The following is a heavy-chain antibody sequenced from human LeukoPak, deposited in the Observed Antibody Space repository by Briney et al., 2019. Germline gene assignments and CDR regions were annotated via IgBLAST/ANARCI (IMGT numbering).Heavy chain of an antibody. V-gene: IGHV3-64*01. CDR2: ISSNGGST. J-gene: IGHJ6*03. CDR3: ARDNIAVAGINYYYYMDV. Sequence: GGSLKLSCSTSGFTFSTYAMSWVRQAPGKGLEYVSAISSNGGSTYYANSVKGRFTISRDNSKNTLYLQMGSLRAEDMAVYYCARDNIAVAGINYYYYMDVWGKGTTVTISS. CDR1: GFTFSTYA. D-gene: IGHD6-19*01.